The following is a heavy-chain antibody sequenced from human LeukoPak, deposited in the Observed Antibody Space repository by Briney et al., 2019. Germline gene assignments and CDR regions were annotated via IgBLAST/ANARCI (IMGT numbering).Heavy chain of an antibody. CDR2: INNDGSST. D-gene: IGHD3-16*01. CDR1: GFTFSTYW. J-gene: IGHJ4*02. V-gene: IGHV3-74*01. Sequence: GGSLRLSCAASGFTFSTYWMHWVRQAPGKGLVWVSRINNDGSSTTYADSVRGRFTISRDNAKNTLYLQMNSLSAEDTAVYYCASASIMGYWGQGTLVTVSS. CDR3: ASASIMGY.